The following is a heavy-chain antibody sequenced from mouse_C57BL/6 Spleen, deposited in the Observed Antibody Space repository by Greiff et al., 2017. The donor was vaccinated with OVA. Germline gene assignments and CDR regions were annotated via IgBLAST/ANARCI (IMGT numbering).Heavy chain of an antibody. V-gene: IGHV1-42*01. CDR1: GYSFTGYY. CDR2: INPSTGGT. CDR3: ARGIYYDYDAFAY. J-gene: IGHJ3*01. Sequence: VQLKQSGPELVKPGASVKISCKASGYSFTGYYMNWVKQSPEKSLEWIGEINPSTGGTTYNQKFKAKATLTVDKSSSTAYMQLKSLTSEDSAVYYCARGIYYDYDAFAYWGQGTLVTVSA. D-gene: IGHD2-4*01.